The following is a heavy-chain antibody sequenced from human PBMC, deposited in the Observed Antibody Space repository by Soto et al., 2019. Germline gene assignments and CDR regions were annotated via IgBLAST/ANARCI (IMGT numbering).Heavy chain of an antibody. V-gene: IGHV3-30*18. CDR2: VSYDGSNK. CDR1: GFTFSSYG. Sequence: GGSLRLSCAASGFTFSSYGMHWVRQAPGKGLEWVALVSYDGSNKNYAASVKGRFAISRDNSKNTLYLQMNMLRTEDAAVYYCAKDLGYCSGGSCYSEGYFDSWGQGALVTVSS. CDR3: AKDLGYCSGGSCYSEGYFDS. J-gene: IGHJ4*02. D-gene: IGHD2-15*01.